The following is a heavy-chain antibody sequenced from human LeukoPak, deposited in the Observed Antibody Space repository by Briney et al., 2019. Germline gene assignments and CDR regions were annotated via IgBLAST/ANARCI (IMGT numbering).Heavy chain of an antibody. J-gene: IGHJ4*02. D-gene: IGHD3-10*01. CDR2: IYSGGST. CDR1: GFTFSSYA. Sequence: GGSLRLSCAASGFTFSSYAMSGVRQAPGKGLEWVSVIYSGGSTYYADSVKGRFTISRDNSKNTLYLQMNSLRAEDTAVYYCASGLLWFGELPFDYWGQGTLVTVSS. CDR3: ASGLLWFGELPFDY. V-gene: IGHV3-66*01.